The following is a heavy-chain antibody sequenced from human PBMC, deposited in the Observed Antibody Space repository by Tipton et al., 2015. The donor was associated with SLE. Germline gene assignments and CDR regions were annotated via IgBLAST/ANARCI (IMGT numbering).Heavy chain of an antibody. CDR1: GDSISSGNYY. CDR3: ARGAGAPDY. D-gene: IGHD1-26*01. Sequence: TLSLTCNVSGDSISSGNYYWGWIRQPPGKGLEWIGSIFYSGGTYYNPSLKSRATLSIDTSKNQFSLKLSSVTAADTAVYYCARGAGAPDYWGQGTLVTVSS. J-gene: IGHJ4*02. CDR2: IFYSGGT. V-gene: IGHV4-39*01.